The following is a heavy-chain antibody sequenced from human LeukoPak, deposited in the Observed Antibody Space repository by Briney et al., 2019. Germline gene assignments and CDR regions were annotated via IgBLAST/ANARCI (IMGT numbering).Heavy chain of an antibody. CDR1: GGTFGSYV. D-gene: IGHD3-10*01. V-gene: IGHV1-69*13. J-gene: IGHJ6*04. Sequence: ASVKVSCKASGGTFGSYVISWVRQAPGQGLEWMGGIIPIFGIANYAQKFQGRVTITAVESTSTDYMELSSLRSEDTAVYYCARDPSPKRSGMYYYGMDVWGKGTTVTVSS. CDR3: ARDPSPKRSGMYYYGMDV. CDR2: IIPIFGIA.